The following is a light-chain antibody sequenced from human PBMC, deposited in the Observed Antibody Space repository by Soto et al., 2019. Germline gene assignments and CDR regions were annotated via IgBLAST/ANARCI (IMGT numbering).Light chain of an antibody. CDR2: GAS. Sequence: TQSPATLSLSPGERATLSCRASHSVSTNFAWYQQKPGQAPWLLIYGASTRATAVPARFTASGSGTEFTLTISSLQAEDFAVYYCQQYNTWHRTFGQGTKVDIK. CDR3: QQYNTWHRT. V-gene: IGKV3-15*01. CDR1: HSVSTN. J-gene: IGKJ1*01.